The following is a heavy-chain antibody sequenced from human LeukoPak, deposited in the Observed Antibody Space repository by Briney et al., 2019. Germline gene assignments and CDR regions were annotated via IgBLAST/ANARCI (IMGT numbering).Heavy chain of an antibody. CDR2: ISWNSGSI. D-gene: IGHD4-17*01. CDR3: AKDKYGDYYFDY. V-gene: IGHV3-9*01. J-gene: IGHJ4*02. CDR1: GFTFDDYA. Sequence: PGGSLRLSCAASGFTFDDYAMHWVRQAPGEGLEWVSGISWNSGSIGYADSVKGRFTISRDNAKNSLYLQMNSLRAEDTALYYCAKDKYGDYYFDYWGQGTLVTVSS.